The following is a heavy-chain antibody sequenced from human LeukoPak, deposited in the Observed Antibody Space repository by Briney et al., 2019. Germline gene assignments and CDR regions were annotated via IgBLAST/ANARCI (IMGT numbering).Heavy chain of an antibody. D-gene: IGHD3-10*01. V-gene: IGHV3-48*03. Sequence: GGSLRLSCAASGFTLSRNEMNWVRQAPGKGLEWVSYISSSGSSIYYADSVKGRFTISRDNAKNSLYLQMNSLRAEDTAVYHCARPGYYYGMDVWGQGTTVTVSS. CDR1: GFTLSRNE. CDR2: ISSSGSSI. CDR3: ARPGYYYGMDV. J-gene: IGHJ6*02.